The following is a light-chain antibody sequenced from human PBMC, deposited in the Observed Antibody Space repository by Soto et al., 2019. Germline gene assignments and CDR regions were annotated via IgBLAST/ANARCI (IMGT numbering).Light chain of an antibody. J-gene: IGKJ3*01. V-gene: IGKV1-33*01. Sequence: DIQMTQSPSSLSASVGDRITITCQSSQGINDYLNWFQQKPGKAPELLIYDALILAEGVPLRFIGRGSATYFSLTISGLQPEDFATYFWQQYETLPFTFGPGTRVDLK. CDR1: QGINDY. CDR2: DAL. CDR3: QQYETLPFT.